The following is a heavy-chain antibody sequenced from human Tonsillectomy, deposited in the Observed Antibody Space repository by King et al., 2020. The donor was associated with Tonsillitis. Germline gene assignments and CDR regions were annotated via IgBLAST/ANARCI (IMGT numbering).Heavy chain of an antibody. CDR2: IYYSGST. CDR1: GDSITNSNYY. CDR3: ARLWDLTRVAPGPFDY. J-gene: IGHJ4*02. Sequence: LQLQESGPGLVKPSETLSLTCTVSGDSITNSNYYWGWIRQPPGKGLEWIGNIYYSGSTDYNPSLKSRVTISGDTSKNQFSLKLSSLTAADTAVYYCARLWDLTRVAPGPFDYWGQGNLVTVSS. D-gene: IGHD3-16*01. V-gene: IGHV4-39*07.